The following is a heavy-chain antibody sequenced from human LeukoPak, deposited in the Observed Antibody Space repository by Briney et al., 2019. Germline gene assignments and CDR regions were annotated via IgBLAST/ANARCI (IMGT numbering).Heavy chain of an antibody. V-gene: IGHV3-53*01. J-gene: IGHJ4*02. CDR1: GFTVSSSY. D-gene: IGHD3-16*02. CDR2: IYTAGST. CDR3: ARVEGIIDY. Sequence: PGGSLRLSCAASGFTVSSSYMSWVRQAPGKGLEWVSVIYTAGSTYYADSVKGRFTISRDNTKNSLYLQMNSLRAEDTAVYYCARVEGIIDYWGQGTLVTVSS.